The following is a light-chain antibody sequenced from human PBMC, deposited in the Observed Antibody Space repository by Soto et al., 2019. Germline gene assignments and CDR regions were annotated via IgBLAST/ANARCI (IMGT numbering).Light chain of an antibody. J-gene: IGKJ5*01. CDR1: QSFSTN. Sequence: EIGLTQSPGTLSLSPGERATLSCGASQSFSTNLAWYQQKPGHAPRLLLYGAFIRATGIPARFSGSGCGTEFTITISSLQYEDFAVYYCQHYNNWPPVITFGQGTRLEIK. CDR3: QHYNNWPPVIT. V-gene: IGKV3-15*01. CDR2: GAF.